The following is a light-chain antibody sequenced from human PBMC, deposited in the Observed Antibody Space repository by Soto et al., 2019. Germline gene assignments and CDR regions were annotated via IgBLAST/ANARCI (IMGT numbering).Light chain of an antibody. CDR2: EVS. CDR1: SSDVGGYNY. V-gene: IGLV2-14*01. J-gene: IGLJ1*01. Sequence: QSVLTQPASVSGSPGQSITISCTGTSSDVGGYNYVSWYQQHPGKAPKLMIYEVSNRPSGVSNRFSGSKSGNTASLTISGLQAEDKADYYCSSYTSSSTVFGTGTEVTVL. CDR3: SSYTSSSTV.